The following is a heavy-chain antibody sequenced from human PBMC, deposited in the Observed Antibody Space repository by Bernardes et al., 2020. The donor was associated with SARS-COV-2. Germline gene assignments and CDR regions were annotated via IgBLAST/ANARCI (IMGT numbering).Heavy chain of an antibody. CDR2: ISGSGSGT. J-gene: IGHJ5*02. CDR1: GFSFNNYA. Sequence: GGSLRLSCAASGFSFNNYAMAWVRQAPGKGLEWVSAISGSGSGTYYADSVKGRFTISRDNSKNTLYLQMNSLGADDTAVYYCAKDLGDYSAVRYNSFDPWGQGTLVTVSS. D-gene: IGHD4-4*01. V-gene: IGHV3-23*01. CDR3: AKDLGDYSAVRYNSFDP.